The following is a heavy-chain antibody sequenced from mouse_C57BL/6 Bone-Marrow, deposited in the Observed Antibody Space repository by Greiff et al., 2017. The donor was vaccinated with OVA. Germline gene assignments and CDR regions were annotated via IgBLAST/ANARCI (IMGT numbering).Heavy chain of an antibody. Sequence: VQLQQSGAELARPGASVKLSCKASGYTFTSYGISWVKQRTGQGLEWIGEIYPRSGNTYYNEKFKGKATLTADKSSSTAYMELRSLTSEDSAVYFCAAIHYYGSSFYYYAMDYWGQGTSVTVSS. CDR3: AAIHYYGSSFYYYAMDY. CDR2: IYPRSGNT. D-gene: IGHD1-1*01. J-gene: IGHJ4*01. CDR1: GYTFTSYG. V-gene: IGHV1-81*01.